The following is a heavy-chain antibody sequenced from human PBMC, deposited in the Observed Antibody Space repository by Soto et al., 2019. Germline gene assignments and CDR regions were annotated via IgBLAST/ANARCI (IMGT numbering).Heavy chain of an antibody. CDR3: ARKVGTTYYYDSSGSRFDP. CDR1: GGTFSSYA. Sequence: SAVKVACKASGGTFSSYAISWVRQAPGQGLEWMGGIIPIFGTANYAQKFQGRVTITADESTSTAYMELSSLRSEDTAVYYCARKVGTTYYYDSSGSRFDPWGQGTLVTVSS. D-gene: IGHD3-22*01. J-gene: IGHJ5*02. CDR2: IIPIFGTA. V-gene: IGHV1-69*13.